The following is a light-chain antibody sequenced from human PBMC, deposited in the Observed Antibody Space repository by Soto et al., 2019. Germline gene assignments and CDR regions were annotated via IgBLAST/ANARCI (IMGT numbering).Light chain of an antibody. V-gene: IGKV4-1*01. CDR1: QSILYSSNNKNY. Sequence: DIVMTQSPDSLAVSLGERATINCKSSQSILYSSNNKNYLAWYQQKPGQPPKLLIYWASTRESGVPDRFSGSGSGTDFTLTISSLQAEDVAVYYCQQYYSTPGTFGQGTKVAI. CDR2: WAS. CDR3: QQYYSTPGT. J-gene: IGKJ1*01.